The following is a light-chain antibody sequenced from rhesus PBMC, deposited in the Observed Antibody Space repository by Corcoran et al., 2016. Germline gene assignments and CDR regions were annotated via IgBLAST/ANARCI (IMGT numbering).Light chain of an antibody. CDR1: QGISSW. Sequence: DIQMTQSPSSLSASVGDRVTITCRASQGISSWLAWYQQKPGKAPKLLIYKASSLQRWVPSRFSGSGSGTDFTLTISSLQPEEFATYYCQQYNSAPWTFGQGTKVEIK. CDR3: QQYNSAPWT. CDR2: KAS. J-gene: IGKJ1*01. V-gene: IGKV1-21*01.